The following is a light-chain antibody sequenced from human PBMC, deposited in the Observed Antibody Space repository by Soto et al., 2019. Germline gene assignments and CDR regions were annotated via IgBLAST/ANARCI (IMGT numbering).Light chain of an antibody. V-gene: IGKV3-20*01. J-gene: IGKJ3*01. CDR3: QQYGSSPLFT. Sequence: TQSPSTLSASVGDRVTITCRASQSISNWLAWYQQKPGQAPRLLIYGASSRATGIPDRFSGSGSGTDFTLTISRLEPEDFAVYYCQQYGSSPLFTFGPGTKVDIK. CDR2: GAS. CDR1: QSISNW.